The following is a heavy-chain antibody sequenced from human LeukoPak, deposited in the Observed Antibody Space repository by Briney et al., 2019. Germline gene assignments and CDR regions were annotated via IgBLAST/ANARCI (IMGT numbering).Heavy chain of an antibody. V-gene: IGHV4-61*05. CDR3: ASSYCGGDCYSGGTFDY. J-gene: IGHJ4*02. D-gene: IGHD2-21*01. Sequence: PSETLSLTCTVSGGSISSSSYYWGWIRQPPGKGLEWIGYIYYSGSTNYNPSLKSRVTISVDTSKNQFSLKLSSVTAADTAVYYCASSYCGGDCYSGGTFDYWGQGTLVTVSS. CDR2: IYYSGST. CDR1: GGSISSSSYY.